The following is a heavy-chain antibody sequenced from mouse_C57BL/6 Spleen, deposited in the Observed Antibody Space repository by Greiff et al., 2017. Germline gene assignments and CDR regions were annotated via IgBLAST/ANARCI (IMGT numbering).Heavy chain of an antibody. CDR1: GYAFSSYW. CDR3: ARRGSSSYAMDY. CDR2: IYPGDGDT. D-gene: IGHD1-1*01. V-gene: IGHV1-80*01. Sequence: VQLQQSGAELVKPGASVKISCKASGYAFSSYWMNWVKQRPGKGLEWIGQIYPGDGDTNYNGKFKGKATLTADKSSSTAYMQLSSLTSEDSAVYFCARRGSSSYAMDYWGQGTSVTVSS. J-gene: IGHJ4*01.